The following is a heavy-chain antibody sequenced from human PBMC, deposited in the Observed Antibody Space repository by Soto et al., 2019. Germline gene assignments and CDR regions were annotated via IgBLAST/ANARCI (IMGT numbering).Heavy chain of an antibody. CDR1: GFTFSGSA. J-gene: IGHJ3*02. V-gene: IGHV3-73*01. D-gene: IGHD5-18*01. Sequence: EVQLVESGGGLVQPGGSLKLSCAASGFTFSGSAMHWVRQASGKGLEWVGRIRSKANSYATAYAASVKGRFTISRDDSKNTAYLQMNSLKTEDTAVYYCTRIDSYGGYDAFDIWGQGTMVTVSS. CDR2: IRSKANSYAT. CDR3: TRIDSYGGYDAFDI.